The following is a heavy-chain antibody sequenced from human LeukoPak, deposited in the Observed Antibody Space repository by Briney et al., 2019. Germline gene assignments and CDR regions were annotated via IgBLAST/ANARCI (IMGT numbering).Heavy chain of an antibody. CDR1: GYTFSSYS. CDR3: VRLRRNSDTSGFYYYYDY. D-gene: IGHD3-22*01. V-gene: IGHV3-21*01. J-gene: IGHJ4*02. CDR2: ISVRSNYI. Sequence: PGGSLRHSCAASGYTFSSYSINWVRQAPGKGLDWVSSISVRSNYIYYADSVRGRFSISRDDARDSLYLQMNSLRAEDTAVYYCVRLRRNSDTSGFYYYYDYWGQGTLVTVSS.